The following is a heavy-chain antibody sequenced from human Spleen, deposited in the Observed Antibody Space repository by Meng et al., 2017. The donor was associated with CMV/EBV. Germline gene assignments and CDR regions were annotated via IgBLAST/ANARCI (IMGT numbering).Heavy chain of an antibody. D-gene: IGHD3-3*01. CDR3: ARDATRRDFWSGYYNY. Sequence: ASVKVSCKASGYTFKNFGIGWVRQAPGQGLEWLGRIFKGRRDYAQSLQGRVTLTTDTSTGTAYMELRSLRSDDTAVYYCARDATRRDFWSGYYNYWGQGTLVTVSS. J-gene: IGHJ4*02. V-gene: IGHV1-18*01. CDR1: GYTFKNFG. CDR2: IFKGRR.